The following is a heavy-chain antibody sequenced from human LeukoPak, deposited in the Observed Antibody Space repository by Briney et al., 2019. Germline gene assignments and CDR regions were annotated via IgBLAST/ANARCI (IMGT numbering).Heavy chain of an antibody. CDR2: ISHDGSNQ. V-gene: IGHV3-30-3*01. Sequence: AGGSLRLSCAASGFTFSIYAMHWVRQAPGKGLEWVALISHDGSNQYYADSVKGRFTISRDNSKNTLYLQMNSLRAEDTAVYYCARDHRGYYFDYWGQGTLVTVSS. CDR3: ARDHRGYYFDY. CDR1: GFTFSIYA. D-gene: IGHD1-26*01. J-gene: IGHJ4*02.